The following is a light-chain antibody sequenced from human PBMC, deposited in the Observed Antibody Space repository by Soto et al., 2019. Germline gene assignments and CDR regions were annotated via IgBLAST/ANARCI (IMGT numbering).Light chain of an antibody. V-gene: IGKV1-27*01. CDR3: QKYNIAPWT. CDR2: AAS. CDR1: QDIRTF. Sequence: DPQMTQFPSSLSASVGDRVTITCRASQDIRTFLAWYQQRPGKVPKLLIYAASTLQSGVPSRFSGSGSGTDFTLIISSLQPEDVATYYCQKYNIAPWTFGHGTRVEI. J-gene: IGKJ1*01.